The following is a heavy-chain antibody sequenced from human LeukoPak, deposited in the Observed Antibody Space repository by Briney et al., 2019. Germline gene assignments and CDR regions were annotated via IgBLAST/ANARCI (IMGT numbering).Heavy chain of an antibody. CDR1: GVTFSNCE. J-gene: IGHJ5*02. V-gene: IGHV3-11*03. Sequence: PGGSLRLSCAATGVTFSNCEKSWVRQAPGKGLEWVSYISSSSSYTNYADSVKGRFTISRGNAKNSLYLQMNSLRAEDTAVYYCGRWTAIRGYSYGYLDPWGQGTLVTVSS. D-gene: IGHD5-18*01. CDR2: ISSSSSYT. CDR3: GRWTAIRGYSYGYLDP.